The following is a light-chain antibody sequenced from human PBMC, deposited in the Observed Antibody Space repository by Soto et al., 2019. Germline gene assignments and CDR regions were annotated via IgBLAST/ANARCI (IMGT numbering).Light chain of an antibody. J-gene: IGKJ1*01. V-gene: IGKV1-39*01. CDR2: AAY. CDR1: QSISIY. Sequence: DIQMTQSPSSLSASVGDRVTITCRAIQSISIYLNWYQQKPGKAPKLLIYAAYSLQSGVPSRFSGSGSGTDFPLTISSLQPAEYATYYCQQSYSTPRTFGQGTKVEIK. CDR3: QQSYSTPRT.